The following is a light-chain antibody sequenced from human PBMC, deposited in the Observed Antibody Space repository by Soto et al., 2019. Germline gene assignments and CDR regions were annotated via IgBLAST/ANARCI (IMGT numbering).Light chain of an antibody. CDR1: QSIRNW. CDR3: QQLNSYHSNT. Sequence: DIQMTQSPSTLSGSVGDRVTITCRASQSIRNWFSWYQQKPGKVPKLLIYDASSLASGVPSRFSGSRSATDFSLTIISLQPEDFATYYCQQLNSYHSNTFGQGTRLEIK. V-gene: IGKV1-5*01. CDR2: DAS. J-gene: IGKJ5*01.